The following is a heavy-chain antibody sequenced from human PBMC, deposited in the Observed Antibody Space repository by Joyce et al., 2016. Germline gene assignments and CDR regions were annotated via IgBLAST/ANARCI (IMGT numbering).Heavy chain of an antibody. J-gene: IGHJ6*02. Sequence: QVQLVQSGAEVKRPGASVRISCKASGYTFTSYSVHWVRPAPGQGLGWMGMIDPSGGSTTYAQRFQGRIIMTRDTSTSTVYMKLNSLRSEDTAVYYCASRGTSNISDHYYGMDVWGQGTTVTVSS. CDR1: GYTFTSYS. CDR2: IDPSGGST. V-gene: IGHV1-46*01. CDR3: ASRGTSNISDHYYGMDV. D-gene: IGHD2-21*02.